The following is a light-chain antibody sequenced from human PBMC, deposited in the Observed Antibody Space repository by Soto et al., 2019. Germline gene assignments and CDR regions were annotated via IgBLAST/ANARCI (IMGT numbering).Light chain of an antibody. V-gene: IGKV1-39*01. CDR1: QTILTY. CDR2: AAS. J-gene: IGKJ3*01. CDR3: QQSFSSPFT. Sequence: DIQMTQSPSSLSASVGDRVTITCRASQTILTYLNWYQQKPGQAPKVLIYAASSLQGGVPSRFSGSGSGTDFTLTIKSLQPEDFATYYCQQSFSSPFTFGPGTKVDIK.